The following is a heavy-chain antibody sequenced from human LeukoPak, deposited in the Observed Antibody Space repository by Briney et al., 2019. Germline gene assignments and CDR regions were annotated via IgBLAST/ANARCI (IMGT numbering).Heavy chain of an antibody. J-gene: IGHJ4*02. Sequence: GASVKVSCKASGGTFSSYAISWVRQAPGQGLEWMGRIIPIFGTANYAQKFQGRVTITTDESTSTAYMELSSLRSEDTAVYYCASQTYDSSGYYVGYWGQGTLVTVSS. D-gene: IGHD3-22*01. CDR2: IIPIFGTA. V-gene: IGHV1-69*05. CDR1: GGTFSSYA. CDR3: ASQTYDSSGYYVGY.